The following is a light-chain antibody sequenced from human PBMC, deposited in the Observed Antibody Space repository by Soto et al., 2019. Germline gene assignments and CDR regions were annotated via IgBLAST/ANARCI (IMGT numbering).Light chain of an antibody. Sequence: DIQMTQSPSTLSASVGDRVTITCRASQSISTWLAWYQQKPGKAPKLLIYKASSLESGAPSRFSGSGSGTEFTLTISSLQPDDSATYYCQQYDDYWTFGQGTKVEIK. CDR3: QQYDDYWT. V-gene: IGKV1-5*03. CDR2: KAS. CDR1: QSISTW. J-gene: IGKJ1*01.